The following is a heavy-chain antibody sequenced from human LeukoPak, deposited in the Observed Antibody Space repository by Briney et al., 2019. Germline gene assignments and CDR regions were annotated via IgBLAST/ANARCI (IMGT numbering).Heavy chain of an antibody. Sequence: GLSLQIASTASGSGFTSYSTGWMRSMRVKALGWMGIIYPGHSDTRYCPSFQGQVTISADKSISTAYLQWSSLKASDTAMYYCPRQEQQLVNWFDPWGQGTLVSVSS. CDR2: IYPGHSDT. J-gene: IGHJ5*02. V-gene: IGHV5-51*01. CDR1: GSGFTSYS. CDR3: PRQEQQLVNWFDP. D-gene: IGHD6-13*01.